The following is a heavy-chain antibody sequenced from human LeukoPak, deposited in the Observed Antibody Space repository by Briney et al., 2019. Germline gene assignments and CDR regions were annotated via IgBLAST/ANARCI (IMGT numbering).Heavy chain of an antibody. CDR3: ARAAGPSSPFDH. V-gene: IGHV4-30-2*01. CDR2: IYHSGST. Sequence: AQTLFLTCVVAGGSISSGDYSWSWIRQPPGKGLEWIGHIYHSGSTHYNPSLNSRVTISVDRSKNQFSLKLSSVTAADTAVYYCARAAGPSSPFDHWGQGTLVTVSS. D-gene: IGHD3-10*01. J-gene: IGHJ4*02. CDR1: GGSISSGDYS.